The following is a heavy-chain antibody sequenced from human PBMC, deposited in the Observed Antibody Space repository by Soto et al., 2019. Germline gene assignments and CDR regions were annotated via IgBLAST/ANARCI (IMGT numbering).Heavy chain of an antibody. CDR1: GYTFTSYG. Sequence: ASVKVSCKASGYTFTSYGISWVRQAPGQGXEWMGWISAYNGNTNYAQKLQGRVTMTTDTSTSTAYMELRSLRSDDTAVYYCAREILVTDDCSSTSCPYYYYYYGMDVWGQGTTVTVSS. D-gene: IGHD2-2*01. CDR3: AREILVTDDCSSTSCPYYYYYYGMDV. J-gene: IGHJ6*02. CDR2: ISAYNGNT. V-gene: IGHV1-18*04.